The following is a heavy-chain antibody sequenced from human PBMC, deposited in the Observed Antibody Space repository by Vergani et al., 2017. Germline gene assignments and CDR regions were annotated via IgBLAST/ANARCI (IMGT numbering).Heavy chain of an antibody. D-gene: IGHD2-15*01. Sequence: VQLVESGGGVVQPGRSLRLSCAASGFTFSSYAMSWVRQAPGRGLEWVSAISAGGGTTYYADSVKGRFTISRDNSKNTLYLQMNSLRAEDTAVYYCARDSGSLGYCSGGSCATGFDYWGQGTLVTVSS. CDR1: GFTFSSYA. CDR2: ISAGGGTT. J-gene: IGHJ4*02. CDR3: ARDSGSLGYCSGGSCATGFDY. V-gene: IGHV3-23*04.